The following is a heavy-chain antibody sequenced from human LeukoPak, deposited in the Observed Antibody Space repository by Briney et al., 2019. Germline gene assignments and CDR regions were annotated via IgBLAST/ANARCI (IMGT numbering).Heavy chain of an antibody. CDR1: GFTFSSYG. J-gene: IGHJ4*02. D-gene: IGHD3-22*01. CDR3: ARDGNYYDSTGGYYYFDY. V-gene: IGHV3-30*03. CDR2: ISYDGSNK. Sequence: GGSLRLSCAASGFTFSSYGMHWVRQAPGKGLEWVAVISYDGSNKYYADSVKGRFTISRDNSKNTLYLQMNSLRAEDTAVYYCARDGNYYDSTGGYYYFDYWGQGTLVTVSS.